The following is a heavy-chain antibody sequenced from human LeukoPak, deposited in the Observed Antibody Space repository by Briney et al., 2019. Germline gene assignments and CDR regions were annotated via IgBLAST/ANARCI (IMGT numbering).Heavy chain of an antibody. CDR1: GFTFSNAW. V-gene: IGHV3-15*01. Sequence: PGGSLRLSCAASGFTFSNAWMSWVRQAPGKGLEWVGRIKSKTDGGTTDYAAPVKGRFTISRDDSKNTLYLQMNSLKTEDTAVYYCTTDILWFGELYGPNNWFDPWGQGTLVTVSS. CDR2: IKSKTDGGTT. D-gene: IGHD3-10*01. CDR3: TTDILWFGELYGPNNWFDP. J-gene: IGHJ5*02.